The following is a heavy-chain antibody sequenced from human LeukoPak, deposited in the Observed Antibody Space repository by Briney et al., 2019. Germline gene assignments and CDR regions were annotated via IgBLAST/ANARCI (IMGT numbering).Heavy chain of an antibody. V-gene: IGHV1-8*01. Sequence: DSVKVSCKASGYTFTSYDINWVRQATGQGLEWMGWMNPNSSNTGYAQKFQGRVTMTRNTSISTAYMELSSLRSEDTAVYYCARAYCGGDCSYHYYYGMDVWGQGTTVTVSS. CDR1: GYTFTSYD. CDR2: MNPNSSNT. D-gene: IGHD2-21*02. J-gene: IGHJ6*02. CDR3: ARAYCGGDCSYHYYYGMDV.